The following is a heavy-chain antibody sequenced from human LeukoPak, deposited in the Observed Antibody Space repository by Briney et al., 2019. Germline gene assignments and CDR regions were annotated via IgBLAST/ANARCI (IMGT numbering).Heavy chain of an antibody. Sequence: SETLSLTCAVYGGSFSGYYWSWIRQPPGKGLEWIGEINHSGGTNYNPSLKSRVTISVDTSKNQFSLKLSSVTAADTAVYYCARGSALPRGRKRDAFDIWGQGTMVTVSS. D-gene: IGHD3-16*01. CDR3: ARGSALPRGRKRDAFDI. CDR1: GGSFSGYY. V-gene: IGHV4-34*01. J-gene: IGHJ3*02. CDR2: INHSGGT.